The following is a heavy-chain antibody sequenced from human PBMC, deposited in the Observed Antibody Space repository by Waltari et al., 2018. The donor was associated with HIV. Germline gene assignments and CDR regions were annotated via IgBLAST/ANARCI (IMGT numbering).Heavy chain of an antibody. V-gene: IGHV1-18*01. Sequence: QVQLVQSGAEVKKPGASVKVSCKASGNTLTIYGFTWVRQAPGQGLEWMGWSSAHKGNTNYAQKLQGRVTMTTDTSTSTAYMELRSLRSDDTAVYYCARSPPQYDSSGYYCDYWGQGTLVTVSS. CDR2: SSAHKGNT. D-gene: IGHD3-22*01. CDR3: ARSPPQYDSSGYYCDY. CDR1: GNTLTIYG. J-gene: IGHJ4*02.